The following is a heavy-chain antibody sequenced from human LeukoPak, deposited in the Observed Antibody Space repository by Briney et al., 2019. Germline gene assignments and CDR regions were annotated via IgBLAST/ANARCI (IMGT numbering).Heavy chain of an antibody. CDR3: ARQQKSVWDYYNWFDP. D-gene: IGHD1-7*01. CDR1: GGSFSGYY. V-gene: IGHV4-34*01. J-gene: IGHJ5*02. Sequence: SETLSLTCAVYGGSFSGYYWSWIRQPPGKGLEWIGEINHSGSTNYNPSLKGRVTISVDTSKNQFSLKLSSVTAADTAVYYCARQQKSVWDYYNWFDPWGQGTLVTVSS. CDR2: INHSGST.